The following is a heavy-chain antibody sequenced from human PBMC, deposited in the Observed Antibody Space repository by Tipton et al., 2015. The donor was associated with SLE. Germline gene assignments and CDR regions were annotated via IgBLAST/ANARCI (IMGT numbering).Heavy chain of an antibody. Sequence: TLSLTCTVSGGSLSGGDYYWGWIRQPPGKGLAWIGFIYHSGTTNYSPSLESRASISEDTSKNQFTLRLTSVTAADTAVYYCARKGFDAFDIWGQGTMVTVSS. CDR1: GGSLSGGDYY. CDR2: IYHSGTT. J-gene: IGHJ3*02. V-gene: IGHV4-30-4*01. CDR3: ARKGFDAFDI.